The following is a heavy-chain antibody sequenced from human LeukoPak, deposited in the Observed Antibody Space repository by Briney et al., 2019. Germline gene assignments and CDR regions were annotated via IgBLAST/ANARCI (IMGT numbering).Heavy chain of an antibody. CDR3: AREGGVGATSGGGWFDP. D-gene: IGHD1-26*01. Sequence: ASVKVSCKASGYTFTSYGISWVRQAPGQGLEWMGIINPSGGSTSYAQKFQGRVTMTRDMSTSTVYMELSSLRSEDTAVYYCAREGGVGATSGGGWFDPWGQGTLVTVSS. CDR1: GYTFTSYG. V-gene: IGHV1-46*01. CDR2: INPSGGST. J-gene: IGHJ5*02.